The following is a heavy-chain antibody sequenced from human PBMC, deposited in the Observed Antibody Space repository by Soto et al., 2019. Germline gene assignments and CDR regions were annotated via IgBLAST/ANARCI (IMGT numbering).Heavy chain of an antibody. CDR2: ISAYNGNT. CDR1: GYTFTSYG. V-gene: IGHV1-18*01. D-gene: IGHD3-3*01. CDR3: ARDSPYYDFWSGYLEGFDY. J-gene: IGHJ4*02. Sequence: GASVKVSCKASGYTFTSYGISWVRQAPGQGLEWMGWISAYNGNTNYAQKLQGRVTMTTDTSTSTAYMELRRLRSDDTAVYYCARDSPYYDFWSGYLEGFDYWGQGTLVTVS.